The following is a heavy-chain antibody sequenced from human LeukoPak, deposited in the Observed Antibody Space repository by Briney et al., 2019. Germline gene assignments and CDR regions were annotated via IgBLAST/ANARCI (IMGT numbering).Heavy chain of an antibody. CDR2: IYSGGST. CDR1: GFTVSSNY. J-gene: IGHJ1*01. D-gene: IGHD3-22*01. CDR3: AKEDVVVITIRYFQH. Sequence: GGSLRLSCAASGFTVSSNYMSWVRQAPGKGLEWVSVIYSGGSTYYADSVKGRFTISRDNSKNTLYLRMNSLRAEDTAIYYCAKEDVVVITIRYFQHWGQGTLVTVSS. V-gene: IGHV3-66*01.